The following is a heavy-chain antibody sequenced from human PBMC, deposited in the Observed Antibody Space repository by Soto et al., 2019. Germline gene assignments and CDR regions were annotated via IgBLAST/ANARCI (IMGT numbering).Heavy chain of an antibody. D-gene: IGHD6-19*01. CDR1: GFTFSSYA. CDR3: AKDFISGSDY. J-gene: IGHJ4*02. CDR2: ISSSGSRT. V-gene: IGHV3-23*01. Sequence: GGSLRLSCAAAGFTFSSYAMSWVRQAPGKGLEWVSGISSSGSRTYYADSVKGRFTISRDDSKHTLYLQMNSLRAEDTAVYYCAKDFISGSDYWGQGTLVTVSS.